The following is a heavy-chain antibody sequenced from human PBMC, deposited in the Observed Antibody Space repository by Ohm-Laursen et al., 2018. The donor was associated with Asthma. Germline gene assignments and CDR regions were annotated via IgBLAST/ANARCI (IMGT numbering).Heavy chain of an antibody. CDR2: IYYSGST. V-gene: IGHV4-31*03. D-gene: IGHD2-2*01. CDR3: ARGFIPAAMPYNWFDP. CDR1: GGSISSGGYY. Sequence: TLSLTCTVSGGSISSGGYYWSWIRQHPGKGLEWIGYIYYSGSTYYNPSLKSRVTISVDTSKNQFSLKLSSVTAADTAVYYCARGFIPAAMPYNWFDPWGQGTLVTVSS. J-gene: IGHJ5*02.